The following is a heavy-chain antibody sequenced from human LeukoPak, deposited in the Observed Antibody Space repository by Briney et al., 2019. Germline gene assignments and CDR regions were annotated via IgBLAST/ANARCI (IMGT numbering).Heavy chain of an antibody. CDR2: MNPNSGNT. V-gene: IGHV1-8*03. Sequence: ASVKVSCKASGYTFTSYDINWVRQAPGQGVEWMGWMNPNSGNTGYAQKFQGRVTITRNTSISTAYMELSSLRSEDTAVYYYARAEWTNWFDPWGRGTLVTVSS. CDR1: GYTFTSYD. D-gene: IGHD2-8*01. J-gene: IGHJ5*02. CDR3: ARAEWTNWFDP.